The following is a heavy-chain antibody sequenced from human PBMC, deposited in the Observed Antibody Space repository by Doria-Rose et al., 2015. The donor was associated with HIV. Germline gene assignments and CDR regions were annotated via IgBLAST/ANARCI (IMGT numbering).Heavy chain of an antibody. D-gene: IGHD6-13*01. CDR3: ARIHSLSSSSLGH. Sequence: GDDVKKPGASVTVSCTTSGYTFSAYAIHWVRQAPGQRLEWMGWLNVGNGDTRYSRKFQDRVTITSDASANTGYMALSSLRSKDTAVYYCARIHSLSSSSLGHWGQGTLVTVSS. V-gene: IGHV1-3*01. CDR2: LNVGNGDT. J-gene: IGHJ4*02. CDR1: GYTFSAYA.